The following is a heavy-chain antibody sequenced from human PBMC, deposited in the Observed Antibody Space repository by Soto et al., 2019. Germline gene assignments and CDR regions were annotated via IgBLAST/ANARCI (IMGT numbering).Heavy chain of an antibody. CDR1: GGSISSGGYY. J-gene: IGHJ6*02. CDR3: ARDKYWNYGPYYYGMDV. CDR2: IYYSGST. V-gene: IGHV4-31*03. Sequence: NPSETLSLTCTVSGGSISSGGYYWSWIRQHPGKGLEWIGYIYYSGSTYYNPSLKSRVTISVDTSKNQFSLKLSSVTAADTAVYYCARDKYWNYGPYYYGMDVWGQGTTVTVSS. D-gene: IGHD1-7*01.